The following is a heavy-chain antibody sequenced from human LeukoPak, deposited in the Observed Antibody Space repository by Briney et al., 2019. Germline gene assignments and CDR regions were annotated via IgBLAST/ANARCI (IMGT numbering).Heavy chain of an antibody. Sequence: GSSVKVSCKASGGTFSSHAISWVRQAPGQGLEWMGGIIPIFGTANYAQKFQGRVTITADESTSTAYMELSSLRSEDTAVYYCAREREYCSSTSCSGPETTYYYYGMDVWGKGTTVTVSS. V-gene: IGHV1-69*01. CDR3: AREREYCSSTSCSGPETTYYYYGMDV. CDR2: IIPIFGTA. CDR1: GGTFSSHA. D-gene: IGHD2-2*01. J-gene: IGHJ6*04.